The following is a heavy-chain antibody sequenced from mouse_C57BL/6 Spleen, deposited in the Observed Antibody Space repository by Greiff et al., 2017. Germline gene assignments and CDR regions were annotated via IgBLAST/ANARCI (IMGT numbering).Heavy chain of an antibody. V-gene: IGHV1-50*01. D-gene: IGHD2-4*01. CDR3: ARRGITTAYYYAMDY. J-gene: IGHJ4*01. Sequence: QVQLQQPGAELVKPEASVKLSCKASGYTFTSYWMQWVKQRPGQGLEWIGEIDPSDSYTNYNQKFKGKATLTVDTSSSTAYMQLSSLTSEDSAVYYCARRGITTAYYYAMDYWGQGTSVTVSS. CDR1: GYTFTSYW. CDR2: IDPSDSYT.